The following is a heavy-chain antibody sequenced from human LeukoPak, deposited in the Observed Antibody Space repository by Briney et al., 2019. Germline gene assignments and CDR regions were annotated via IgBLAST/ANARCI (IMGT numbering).Heavy chain of an antibody. D-gene: IGHD4-23*01. J-gene: IGHJ4*02. V-gene: IGHV3-30*18. Sequence: GRSLRLSCAASGFIFSTSAMHWVHQAPGKGLEWVAVISYDGSKRYYAESVKGRFTISRDNSKNTLYLQVNSLRAEDTAVYYCAKDWAGNGGFDYWGQGTLVTVSS. CDR3: AKDWAGNGGFDY. CDR2: ISYDGSKR. CDR1: GFIFSTSA.